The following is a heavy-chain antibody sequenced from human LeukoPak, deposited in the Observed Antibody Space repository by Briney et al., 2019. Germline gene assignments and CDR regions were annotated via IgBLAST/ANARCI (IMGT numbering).Heavy chain of an antibody. J-gene: IGHJ4*02. D-gene: IGHD6-19*01. CDR3: ARVLGYSTGYYYFDH. CDR2: ISADATTM. CDR1: GFTVSSNY. V-gene: IGHV3-11*01. Sequence: GGSLRLSCAASGFTVSSNYMSWIRQAPGKGLEWISYISADATTMYYGDSVKGRFIISRDNAKNSLHLQMNSLRVDDTAVYYCARVLGYSTGYYYFDHWGQGALVTVSS.